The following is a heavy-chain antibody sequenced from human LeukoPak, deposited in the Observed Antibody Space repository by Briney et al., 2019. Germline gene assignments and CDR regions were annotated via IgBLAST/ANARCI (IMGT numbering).Heavy chain of an antibody. Sequence: PGGSLRLSCAASGFTFSGYAMSWVRQAPGKGLEWVSAISGSGGSTYYADSVKGRFTTSRDNSKNTLYLQMNSLRAEDTAVYYCAKRERGSYSLDYWGQGTLVTVSS. D-gene: IGHD1-26*01. V-gene: IGHV3-23*01. CDR3: AKRERGSYSLDY. CDR1: GFTFSGYA. CDR2: ISGSGGST. J-gene: IGHJ4*02.